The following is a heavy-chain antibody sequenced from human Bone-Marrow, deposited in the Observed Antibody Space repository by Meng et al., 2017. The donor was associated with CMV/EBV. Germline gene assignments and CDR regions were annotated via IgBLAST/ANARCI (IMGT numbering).Heavy chain of an antibody. Sequence: SETLSLTCTVSGGSISGGFHWSWIRQRPGKGLEWIGHIYYSGTTHYNPSLKSRVTISVDTSKNQFSLKLTSMTAADTALYYCAREAYYYGSGSHFDYWGQGTLVTFSS. J-gene: IGHJ4*02. D-gene: IGHD3-10*01. CDR3: AREAYYYGSGSHFDY. CDR2: IYYSGTT. V-gene: IGHV4-31*03. CDR1: GGSISGGFH.